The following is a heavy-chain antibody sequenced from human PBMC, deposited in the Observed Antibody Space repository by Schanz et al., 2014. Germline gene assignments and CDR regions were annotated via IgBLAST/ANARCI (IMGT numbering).Heavy chain of an antibody. CDR3: ARDFDDRRCYGSGYCLGDCMDV. CDR1: EFTFSSYK. V-gene: IGHV3-21*04. J-gene: IGHJ6*02. Sequence: EVQLVEFGGGLVKPGGSLRLSCEASEFTFSSYKMNWVRQAPGKGLEWVSSISSSGSYIHYADSVKGRFTISRDNAKNTLYLQMDSLRAEDTAVYYCARDFDDRRCYGSGYCLGDCMDVWGQGTTVTVSS. D-gene: IGHD3-10*01. CDR2: ISSSGSYI.